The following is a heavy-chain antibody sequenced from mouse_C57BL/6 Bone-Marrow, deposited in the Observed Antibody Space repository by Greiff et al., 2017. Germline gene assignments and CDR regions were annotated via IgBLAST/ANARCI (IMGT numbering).Heavy chain of an antibody. CDR1: GYTFTSYW. J-gene: IGHJ2*01. V-gene: IGHV1-64*01. Sequence: QVHVKQSGAELVKPGASVKLSCKASGYTFTSYWMHWVKQRPGQGLEWIGMIHPNSGSTNYNEKFKSKATLTVDKSSSTAYMQLSSLTSEDSAVYYCARLKHFHSYWGQGTTLTVSS. CDR2: IHPNSGST. CDR3: ARLKHFHSY.